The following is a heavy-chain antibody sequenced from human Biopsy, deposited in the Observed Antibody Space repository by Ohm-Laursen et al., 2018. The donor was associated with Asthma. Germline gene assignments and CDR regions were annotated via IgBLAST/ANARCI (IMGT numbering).Heavy chain of an antibody. CDR3: ARTTYGDDGFDP. CDR2: IYYSGST. Sequence: TLSLTCTVSGGSINIGDYYWSWIRQHPVKGLEWIGYIYYSGSTYYNPSLKSRVSISLDTSKNQISLSLTSVTAADTAVYYCARTTYGDDGFDPWGQGTLVTVSS. CDR1: GGSINIGDYY. J-gene: IGHJ5*02. V-gene: IGHV4-31*03. D-gene: IGHD4-17*01.